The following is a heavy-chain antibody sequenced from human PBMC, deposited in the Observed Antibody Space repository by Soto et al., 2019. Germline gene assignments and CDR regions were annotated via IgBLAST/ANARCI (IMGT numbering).Heavy chain of an antibody. CDR1: GGSVISYS. CDR3: ASSPPAMVAPNI. V-gene: IGHV4-59*02. Sequence: SETLSLTCSVSGGSVISYSWTWVRQPPGKGLEWIGYVYYSGGTHYNPSLKSRVTISLDTSKNQFSLKLTSVTAADTAMYFCASSPPAMVAPNIWGQGTLVTVSS. CDR2: VYYSGGT. D-gene: IGHD5-18*01. J-gene: IGHJ4*02.